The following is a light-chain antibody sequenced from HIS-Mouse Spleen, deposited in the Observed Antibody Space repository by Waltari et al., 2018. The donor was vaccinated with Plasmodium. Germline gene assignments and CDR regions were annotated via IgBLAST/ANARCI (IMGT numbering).Light chain of an antibody. J-gene: IGLJ2*01. Sequence: QSALTQPPSASGSPGQSVTIPCTGPSRDVGGYNYVSWYQQHPAKAPKLMIYEVSQRPSGVPDRFSGSKSGNTASLTVSGLQAEDEADYYCSSYAGSNNLVFGGGTKLTVL. CDR2: EVS. CDR3: SSYAGSNNLV. CDR1: SRDVGGYNY. V-gene: IGLV2-8*01.